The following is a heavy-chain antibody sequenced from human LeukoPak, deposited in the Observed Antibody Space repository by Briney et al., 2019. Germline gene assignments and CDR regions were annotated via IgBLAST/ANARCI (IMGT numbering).Heavy chain of an antibody. D-gene: IGHD3-10*01. CDR2: ISWNSGSI. J-gene: IGHJ4*02. V-gene: IGHV3-9*01. Sequence: GGSLRLSCAASGFTFDDYAMHWVRQAPGKGLEWVSGISWNSGSIGYADSVKGRFTISRDNAKNSLYLQMNSLRAEDTALYYCAKDMGVYYYGSGTDYWGQGTLVTVSS. CDR3: AKDMGVYYYGSGTDY. CDR1: GFTFDDYA.